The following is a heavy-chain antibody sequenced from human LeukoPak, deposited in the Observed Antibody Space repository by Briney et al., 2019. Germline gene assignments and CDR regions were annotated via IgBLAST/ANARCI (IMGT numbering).Heavy chain of an antibody. CDR2: INHGGST. CDR3: ARGERGPNFDY. D-gene: IGHD1-26*01. CDR1: GGSFSGYY. J-gene: IGHJ4*02. V-gene: IGHV4-34*01. Sequence: SETLSLTCAVYGGSFSGYYWSWIRQPPGKGLEWIGEINHGGSTNYNPSLKSRVTISVDTSKNQFSLKLSSVTAADTAVYYCARGERGPNFDYWGQGTLVTVSS.